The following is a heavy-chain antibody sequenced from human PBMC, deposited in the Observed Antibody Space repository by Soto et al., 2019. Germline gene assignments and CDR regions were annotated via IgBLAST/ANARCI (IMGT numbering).Heavy chain of an antibody. J-gene: IGHJ5*02. CDR3: GRAFAYLNHGFDA. CDR2: IDYSGST. V-gene: IGHV4-59*01. D-gene: IGHD3-16*01. Sequence: SETLSLTCTVSGDSISSYYWSWIRQPPGKGLEWIGYIDYSGSTKYNPSLKSRITISRDTSKNQFSLRLISIPAADPAVYFCGRAFAYLNHGFDAWGQGTLVTVSS. CDR1: GDSISSYY.